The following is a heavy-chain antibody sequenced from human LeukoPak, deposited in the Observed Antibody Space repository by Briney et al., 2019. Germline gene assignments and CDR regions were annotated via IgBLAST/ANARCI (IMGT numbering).Heavy chain of an antibody. Sequence: SETLSLTCTVPGGSISSGGYYWSWIRQHPGKGLEWIGYIYYSGSTYYNPSLKSRVTISVDSSKNHFSLKLNSVTAADTAVYYCARAHRGFDPWGQGTLVTVSS. D-gene: IGHD1-14*01. CDR1: GGSISSGGYY. J-gene: IGHJ5*02. CDR3: ARAHRGFDP. CDR2: IYYSGST. V-gene: IGHV4-31*03.